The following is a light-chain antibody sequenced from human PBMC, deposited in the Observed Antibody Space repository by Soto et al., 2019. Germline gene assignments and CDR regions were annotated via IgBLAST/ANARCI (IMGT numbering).Light chain of an antibody. Sequence: QSALTQPPSASGSPGQSVTISCTGTSSDVGGYNYISWYQHHPGKAPKLMIYEVSQRPSGVPDRFSGSKSGTAASLTVSGLQAGDEADYYCTSYEGSHSRGVFGSGTKVTVL. J-gene: IGLJ1*01. V-gene: IGLV2-8*01. CDR1: SSDVGGYNY. CDR3: TSYEGSHSRGV. CDR2: EVS.